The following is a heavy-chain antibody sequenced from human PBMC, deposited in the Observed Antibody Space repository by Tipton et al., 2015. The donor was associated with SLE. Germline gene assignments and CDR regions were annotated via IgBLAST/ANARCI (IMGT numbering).Heavy chain of an antibody. J-gene: IGHJ5*02. CDR1: DGSISSDYYY. V-gene: IGHV4-61*01. CDR3: ARMTTSGGGRGFDP. CDR2: VYYSGST. D-gene: IGHD5-24*01. Sequence: TLSLTCSVSDGSISSDYYYGSWIRQPPGKGLEWIGYVYYSGSTSYNPSLKSRVTISADTSKNQFSLRLTSVTAADTALYYCARMTTSGGGRGFDPWGQGTLVTVSS.